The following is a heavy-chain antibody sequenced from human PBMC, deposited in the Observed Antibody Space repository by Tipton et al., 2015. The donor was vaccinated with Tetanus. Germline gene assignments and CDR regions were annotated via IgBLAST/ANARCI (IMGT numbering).Heavy chain of an antibody. J-gene: IGHJ4*02. CDR1: GYTFTSYG. CDR2: ISAYNGNT. CDR3: ARDRPIRGLRSLFDY. V-gene: IGHV1-18*04. D-gene: IGHD4-17*01. Sequence: QLVQSGAEVKKPGASVKVSCKASGYTFTSYGISWVRQAPGQALAWMRWISAYNGNTNYALKLQGRVTMTTDTSTSTAYMELRSLRSDDTAVYYCARDRPIRGLRSLFDYWGQGTLVTVSS.